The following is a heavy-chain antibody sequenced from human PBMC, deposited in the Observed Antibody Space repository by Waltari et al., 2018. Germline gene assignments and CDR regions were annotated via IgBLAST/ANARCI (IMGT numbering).Heavy chain of an antibody. CDR1: GYTFTGYY. D-gene: IGHD6-13*01. J-gene: IGHJ4*02. CDR2: INPNSGGT. CDR3: ARDSGIAAAGSDY. Sequence: QVQLVQSGAEVKKPGASVKVSCKASGYTFTGYYMHWVIQAPGQGLEWMGWINPNSGGTNYAQKFQGRVNMTRDTSISTAYMELSRLRSDDTAVYYCARDSGIAAAGSDYWGQGTLVTVSS. V-gene: IGHV1-2*02.